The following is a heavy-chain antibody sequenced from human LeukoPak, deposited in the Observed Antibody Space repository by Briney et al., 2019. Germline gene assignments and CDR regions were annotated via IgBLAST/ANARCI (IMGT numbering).Heavy chain of an antibody. D-gene: IGHD1-20*01. CDR3: ARASNRNAINFDY. CDR1: GFTFSIYW. V-gene: IGHV3-74*01. J-gene: IGHJ4*02. Sequence: GGSLRLSCAASGFTFSIYWVHWVRQAPGKGLVWVSRLNSDGSSTSYADSVKGRFTISRDNAQTTLHLQMNNLSAEDTAVYYCARASNRNAINFDYWGQGALVTVSS. CDR2: LNSDGSST.